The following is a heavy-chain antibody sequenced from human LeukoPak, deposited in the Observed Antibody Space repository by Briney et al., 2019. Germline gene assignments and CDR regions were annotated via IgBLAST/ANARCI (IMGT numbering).Heavy chain of an antibody. V-gene: IGHV5-51*01. Sequence: EESLKISCKGSGYSFTSYWIGWVRQMPGKGLEWMGIIYPGDSDTRYSPSFQGQVTISADKSISTAYLQWSSLKASDTAMYYCASSSGYYYAHDAFDIWGQGTMVTVSS. CDR1: GYSFTSYW. J-gene: IGHJ3*02. D-gene: IGHD3-22*01. CDR2: IYPGDSDT. CDR3: ASSSGYYYAHDAFDI.